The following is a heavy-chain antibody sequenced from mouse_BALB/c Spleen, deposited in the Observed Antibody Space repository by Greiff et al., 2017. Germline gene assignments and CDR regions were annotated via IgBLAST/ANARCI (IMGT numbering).Heavy chain of an antibody. V-gene: IGHV7-3*02. CDR1: GFTFTDYY. J-gene: IGHJ4*01. CDR3: ARDTYKNYYAMDY. Sequence: EVKVVESGGGLVQPGGSLRLSCATSGFTFTDYYMSWVRQPPGKALEWLGFIRNKANGYTTEYSASVKGRFTISRDNSQSILYLQMNTLRAEDSATYYCARDTYKNYYAMDYWGQGTSVTVSS. D-gene: IGHD1-3*01. CDR2: IRNKANGYTT.